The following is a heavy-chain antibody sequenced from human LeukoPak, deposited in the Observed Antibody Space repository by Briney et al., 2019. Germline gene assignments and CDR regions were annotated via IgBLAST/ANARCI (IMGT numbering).Heavy chain of an antibody. CDR3: ARYTSMIAFHARGFDI. V-gene: IGHV4-59*01. D-gene: IGHD5-18*01. CDR2: IYYSGST. Sequence: SETLSLTCTVSGGSISSYYWSWIRQPPGKGLEWIGYIYYSGSTNYNPSPKSRVTISVDTSKNQFSLKLSSVTAADTAVYYCARYTSMIAFHARGFDIWGQGTLVTVSS. CDR1: GGSISSYY. J-gene: IGHJ3*02.